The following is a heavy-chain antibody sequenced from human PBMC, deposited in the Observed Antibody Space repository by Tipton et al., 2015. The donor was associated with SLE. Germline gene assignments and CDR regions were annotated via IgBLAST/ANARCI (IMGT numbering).Heavy chain of an antibody. CDR3: ARGYTHSSIWFRWFVP. J-gene: IGHJ5*02. CDR1: GFTFSSYG. CDR2: IRLDGSNK. D-gene: IGHD6-13*01. Sequence: SLRLSCAASGFTFSSYGMHWVRQAPGKGLEWVAFIRLDGSNKYYAASVKGRFTISRDNSKNTLYLQMNSLRPEDTAVYYCARGYTHSSIWFRWFVPWGQGTLVTVSS. V-gene: IGHV3-30*02.